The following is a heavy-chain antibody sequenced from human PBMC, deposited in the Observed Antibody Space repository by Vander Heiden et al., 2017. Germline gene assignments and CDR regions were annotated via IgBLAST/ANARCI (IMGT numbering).Heavy chain of an antibody. CDR3: AREGDYYDSSGYPDY. J-gene: IGHJ4*02. CDR2: IWYDGSNK. D-gene: IGHD3-22*01. V-gene: IGHV3-33*01. CDR1: GFTFSSYG. Sequence: QVQLVESGGGVVQPGRSLRLSCAASGFTFSSYGMHWVRQAPGKGLEWVAVIWYDGSNKYYADSVKGRFTISRDNSKNTLYLQMNSLRAEDTAVYYCAREGDYYDSSGYPDYWGQGTLVTVSS.